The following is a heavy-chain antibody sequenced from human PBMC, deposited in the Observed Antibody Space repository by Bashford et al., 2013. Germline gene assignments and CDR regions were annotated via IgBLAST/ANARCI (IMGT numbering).Heavy chain of an antibody. CDR2: INPSGGST. CDR1: GYTFTSYY. CDR3: ARGPVSWAYYYYYGMDV. J-gene: IGHJ6*02. V-gene: IGHV1-46*04. D-gene: IGHD1-26*01. Sequence: ASVKVSCKASGYTFTSYYMHWVRQAPGQGLEWMGIINPSGGSTSYAQKLQGRVTMTRDTSTSTVYMELSSLRSEDTAVYYCARGPVSWAYYYYYGMDVWGQGTTVTVSS.